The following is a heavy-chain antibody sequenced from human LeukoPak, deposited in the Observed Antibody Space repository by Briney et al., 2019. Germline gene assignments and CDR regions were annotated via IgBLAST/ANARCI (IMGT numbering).Heavy chain of an antibody. V-gene: IGHV1-18*01. CDR3: ARDATMVRGVIGLDP. D-gene: IGHD3-10*01. Sequence: ASVKVSCKASGYTFTSYGISWVRQAPGQELEWMGWISAYNGNTNYAQKLQGRVTMTTDTSTSTAYMELRGLRSDDTAVYYCARDATMVRGVIGLDPWGQGTLVTVSS. J-gene: IGHJ5*02. CDR2: ISAYNGNT. CDR1: GYTFTSYG.